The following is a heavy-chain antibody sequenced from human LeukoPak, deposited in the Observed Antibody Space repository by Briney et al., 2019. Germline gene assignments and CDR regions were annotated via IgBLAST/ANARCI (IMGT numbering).Heavy chain of an antibody. Sequence: SETLSLTCTVSGGSMSSHYWSWIRQPPGKGLEWLGYIYYTGSTNHNPSLKSRVTISVDTSKNQFSLKLSSVTTADTAVYYCARATSWDQRNFDWPHWYLDLWGRGTLVTVSS. V-gene: IGHV4-59*11. CDR3: ARATSWDQRNFDWPHWYLDL. CDR1: GGSMSSHY. J-gene: IGHJ2*01. D-gene: IGHD3-9*01. CDR2: IYYTGST.